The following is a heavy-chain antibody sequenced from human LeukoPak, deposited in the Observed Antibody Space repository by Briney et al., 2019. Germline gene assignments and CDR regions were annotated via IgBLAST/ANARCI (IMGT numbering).Heavy chain of an antibody. J-gene: IGHJ3*02. Sequence: SESLSLTCTVSSGSITTYYWSWIRQPAGEGLQWIGRIYISGSTNYNPSLKSRVTMSLDTSKNQFSLRLTSVTAADTALYYCARGPASHILTGYHTSGAFDIWGQGTMVTVSS. V-gene: IGHV4-4*07. CDR1: SGSITTYY. CDR2: IYISGST. D-gene: IGHD3-9*01. CDR3: ARGPASHILTGYHTSGAFDI.